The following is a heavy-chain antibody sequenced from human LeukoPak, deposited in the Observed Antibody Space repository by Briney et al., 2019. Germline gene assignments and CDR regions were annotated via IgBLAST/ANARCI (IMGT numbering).Heavy chain of an antibody. J-gene: IGHJ4*02. CDR1: GFTFDDYA. CDR3: VKDIGPVTSSPRFDY. Sequence: GGSLRLSCAASGFTFDDYAMHGLRQAPGKGLEWGSLVNWDGGTTYYADSVKGRFTISRDNNKNSLYLQMNSLRLEDTALYYCVKDIGPVTSSPRFDYWGQGTLVTVSS. D-gene: IGHD2-2*01. V-gene: IGHV3-43D*03. CDR2: VNWDGGTT.